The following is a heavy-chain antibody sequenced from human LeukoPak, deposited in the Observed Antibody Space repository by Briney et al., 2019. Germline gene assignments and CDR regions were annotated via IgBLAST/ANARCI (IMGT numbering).Heavy chain of an antibody. CDR2: IYNSGRS. D-gene: IGHD2-8*02. CDR3: AGGSGASWFDP. Sequence: SETLSLTCRVSGGSISSGYWSWIRQPPGKGLEWIAYIYNSGRSNYNPSLKSRVTISLDTSKNQFSLKLSSVTAADTAVYYCAGGSGASWFDPWGQGTLVTVSS. CDR1: GGSISSGY. V-gene: IGHV4-59*01. J-gene: IGHJ5*02.